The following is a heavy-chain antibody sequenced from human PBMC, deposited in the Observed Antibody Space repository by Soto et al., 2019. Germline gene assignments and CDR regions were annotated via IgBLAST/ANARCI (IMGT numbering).Heavy chain of an antibody. J-gene: IGHJ4*02. CDR2: INHSGST. CDR1: GGSFSGYY. V-gene: IGHV4-34*01. CDR3: ARGGLVGPFDY. D-gene: IGHD6-19*01. Sequence: PXGTLSLTCAVYGGSFSGYYWSWIRQPPGKGLEWIGEINHSGSTNYNPSLKSRVTISVDTSKNQFSLKLSSVTAADTAVYYCARGGLVGPFDYWGQGTLVTVSS.